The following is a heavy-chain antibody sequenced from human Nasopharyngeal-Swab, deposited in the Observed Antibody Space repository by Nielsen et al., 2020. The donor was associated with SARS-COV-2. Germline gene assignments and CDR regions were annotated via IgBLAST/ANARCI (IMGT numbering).Heavy chain of an antibody. CDR3: ARESGVGELLGVSFDY. Sequence: GESLKISCAASGFTFSSYGMHWVRQARGKGLEWVAVIWYDGSNKYYADSVKGRFTISRDNSKNTLYLQMNSLRGEDTAVYYCARESGVGELLGVSFDYWGQGTLVTVSS. CDR1: GFTFSSYG. J-gene: IGHJ4*02. V-gene: IGHV3-33*01. D-gene: IGHD3-10*01. CDR2: IWYDGSNK.